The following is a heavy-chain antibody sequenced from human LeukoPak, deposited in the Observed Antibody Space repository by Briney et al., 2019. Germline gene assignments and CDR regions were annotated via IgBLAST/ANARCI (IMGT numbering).Heavy chain of an antibody. CDR1: GFTFSSYG. J-gene: IGHJ4*02. CDR2: ISYDGSNK. Sequence: GGSLRLSCAASGFTFSSYGMHWVRQAPGKGLEWVAVISYDGSNKYYADSVKGRFTISRDNSKNTLYLQMNSLRAEDTAVYYCARDQGGYSGYGHADYWGQGTLVTVSS. CDR3: ARDQGGYSGYGHADY. V-gene: IGHV3-30*03. D-gene: IGHD5-12*01.